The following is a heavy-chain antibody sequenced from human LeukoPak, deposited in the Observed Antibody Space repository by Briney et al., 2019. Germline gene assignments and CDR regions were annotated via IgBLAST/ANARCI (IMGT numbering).Heavy chain of an antibody. D-gene: IGHD6-19*01. CDR1: GFSFYGYA. CDR3: ARGRRAVAGHFDS. Sequence: TGGSLRLSCAVSGFSFYGYAMHWVRQVPGKGLEWVSSINWNGSGDLYADSVKGRFTISRDNAKNSLYLHMTSLGTEDTALYYCARGRRAVAGHFDSWGQGTLVTVSS. CDR2: INWNGSGD. V-gene: IGHV3-9*01. J-gene: IGHJ4*02.